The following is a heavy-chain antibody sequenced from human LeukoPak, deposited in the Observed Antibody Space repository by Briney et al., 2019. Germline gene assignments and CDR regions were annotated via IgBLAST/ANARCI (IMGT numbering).Heavy chain of an antibody. J-gene: IGHJ4*02. CDR1: GYSFNGCF. Sequence: ASVKVSCKSSGYSFNGCFIHWVRQAPGQGYEWMGWIDLNSGVTKYAQKFQGRVTIARGTSITTTYMDLSRLSSDDTAVYYCARRGYSVYDFDYWGQGTLVSVSS. CDR3: ARRGYSVYDFDY. V-gene: IGHV1-2*02. CDR2: IDLNSGVT. D-gene: IGHD5/OR15-5a*01.